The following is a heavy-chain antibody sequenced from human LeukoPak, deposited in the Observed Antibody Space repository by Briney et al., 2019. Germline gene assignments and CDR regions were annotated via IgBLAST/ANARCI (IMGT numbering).Heavy chain of an antibody. D-gene: IGHD3-16*01. V-gene: IGHV4-39*01. CDR2: IYYSGST. Sequence: SETPSLTCTVSVGSPSSSSYYWGWIRQPPGKWLELIVSIYYSGSTYYAPSVKGRVTISGDTSKNPFYLQMGCVTAADTAVYYCARQSGGAGAGLRWFDPWGQGTLVTVSS. CDR3: ARQSGGAGAGLRWFDP. CDR1: VGSPSSSSYY. J-gene: IGHJ5*02.